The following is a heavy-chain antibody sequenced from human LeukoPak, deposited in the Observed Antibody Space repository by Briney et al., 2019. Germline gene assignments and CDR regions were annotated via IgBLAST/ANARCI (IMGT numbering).Heavy chain of an antibody. CDR2: INHSGST. D-gene: IGHD3-22*01. CDR3: ARAGLGDYYDYSA. V-gene: IGHV4-34*01. CDR1: GGSFSGYY. J-gene: IGHJ5*02. Sequence: SETLSLTCAVYGGSFSGYYWSWIRQPPGKGLEWIGEINHSGSTNYNPSLKNRVTISVDTSKNQFSLKLSSVTAADTAVYYCARAGLGDYYDYSAWGQGTLVTVSS.